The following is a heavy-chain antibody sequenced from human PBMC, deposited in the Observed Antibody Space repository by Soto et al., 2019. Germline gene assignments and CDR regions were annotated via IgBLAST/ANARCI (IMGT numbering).Heavy chain of an antibody. CDR3: ARDGAYYDFWSGYPPYYYMDV. CDR1: GFTFSSYW. D-gene: IGHD3-3*01. V-gene: IGHV3-74*01. Sequence: GGSLRLSCAASGFTFSSYWMHWVRQAPGKGLVWVSRINSDGSSTSYADSVKGRFTISRDNAKNTLYLQMNSLRAEDTAVYYCARDGAYYDFWSGYPPYYYMDVWGKGTTVTVSS. CDR2: INSDGSST. J-gene: IGHJ6*03.